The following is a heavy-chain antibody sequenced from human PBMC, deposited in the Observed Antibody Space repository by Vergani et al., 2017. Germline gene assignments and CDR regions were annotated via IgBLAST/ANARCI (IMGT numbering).Heavy chain of an antibody. D-gene: IGHD1-26*01. CDR2: ISGSGGST. CDR3: AKDRVGATIFPMRFYY. CDR1: GFTFSSYA. V-gene: IGHV3-23*01. J-gene: IGHJ4*02. Sequence: EVQLLESGGGLVQPGGSLRPSCAASGFTFSSYAMSWVRQAPGKGLEWVSAISGSGGSTYYADSVKGRFTISRDNSKNTLYRQMNSLRAEDTAVYYCAKDRVGATIFPMRFYYWSQGTLVTVSS.